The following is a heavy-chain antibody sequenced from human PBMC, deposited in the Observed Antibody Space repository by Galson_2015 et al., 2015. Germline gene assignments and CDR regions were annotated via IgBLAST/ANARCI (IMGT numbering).Heavy chain of an antibody. J-gene: IGHJ4*02. CDR3: AKAGNKNTISGYPDLDS. CDR1: GFTFSSYA. D-gene: IGHD3-22*01. V-gene: IGHV3-23*01. Sequence: LRLSCAASGFTFSSYAMNWVRQAPGKGLECVSGVSGNGGRTFYADSVKGRFTISRDNSKNTLYLQMNSLRVEDTAVYYCAKAGNKNTISGYPDLDSWGQGTLVTVSS. CDR2: VSGNGGRT.